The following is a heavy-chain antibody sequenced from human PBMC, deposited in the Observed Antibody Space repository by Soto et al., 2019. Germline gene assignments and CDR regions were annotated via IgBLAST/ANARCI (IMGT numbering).Heavy chain of an antibody. CDR3: ARVVGATNTLHN. J-gene: IGHJ4*02. V-gene: IGHV3-7*01. D-gene: IGHD1-26*01. CDR2: IKRDASEK. CDR1: GFTFSWYW. Sequence: EVQLVESGGGLVQPGGSLRLSCVDSGFTFSWYWMSWVRQAPGKGLEWVANIKRDASEKNYADSLKGRFTISRDNAKNSLYLQMSSLRAEDTAVYYCARVVGATNTLHNWGQGTLVTVSS.